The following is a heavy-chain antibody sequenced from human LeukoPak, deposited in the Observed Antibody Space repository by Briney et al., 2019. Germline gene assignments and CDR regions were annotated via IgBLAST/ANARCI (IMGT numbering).Heavy chain of an antibody. J-gene: IGHJ3*02. Sequence: GRSLRLSCAVSGFTFSNYGTHWVRHAPGKGREWAGVISYDGSNRNYADSVKGRFTISRDNSKNTLYVQMNSLRAEDTAVYYCATSRGNGYRRKFDAFDIWGQGTMVTVSS. D-gene: IGHD3-3*01. CDR2: ISYDGSNR. CDR1: GFTFSNYG. V-gene: IGHV3-30*03. CDR3: ATSRGNGYRRKFDAFDI.